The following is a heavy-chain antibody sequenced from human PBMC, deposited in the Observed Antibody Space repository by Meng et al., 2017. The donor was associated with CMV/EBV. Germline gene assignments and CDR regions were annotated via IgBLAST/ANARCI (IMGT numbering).Heavy chain of an antibody. Sequence: QGQLQQWGPGLLKPSEPLSLACAVYGGSLSGYYWSWIRQPPGKGLEWIGEINHSGSTNYNPSLKSRVTISVDTSKNQFSLKLSSVTAADTAVYYCARGGNWFDPWGQGTLVTVSS. CDR2: INHSGST. CDR1: GGSLSGYY. V-gene: IGHV4-34*01. CDR3: ARGGNWFDP. J-gene: IGHJ5*02.